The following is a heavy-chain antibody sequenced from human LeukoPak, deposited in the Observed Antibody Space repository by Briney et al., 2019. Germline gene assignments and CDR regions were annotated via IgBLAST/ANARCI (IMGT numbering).Heavy chain of an antibody. CDR3: ARDRGTYYYDSTSHYDAFDI. Sequence: GGSLRLSCAASGFTFSRYWMSWVRQAPGKGLEWVANIKQGGTEKYYMDSVKGRFTISRDNAKNSLYLQMNSLRAEDTAVYYCARDRGTYYYDSTSHYDAFDIWGQGTMVTGSP. CDR1: GFTFSRYW. D-gene: IGHD3-22*01. J-gene: IGHJ3*02. CDR2: IKQGGTEK. V-gene: IGHV3-7*01.